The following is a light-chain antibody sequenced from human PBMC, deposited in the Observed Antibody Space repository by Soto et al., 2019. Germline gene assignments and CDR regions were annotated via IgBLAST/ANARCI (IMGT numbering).Light chain of an antibody. CDR1: QSVSSN. J-gene: IGKJ2*01. CDR3: QQYNNWPPYT. V-gene: IGKV3-15*01. Sequence: EIVMTQSPATLSVSPGERATLSCRASQSVSSNLAWYQQKPSHAPRLLIYGASTRATSVPARFSGSGSGTEFTLTISSLQSEDFAVYYCQQYNNWPPYTFGQGTKLEIK. CDR2: GAS.